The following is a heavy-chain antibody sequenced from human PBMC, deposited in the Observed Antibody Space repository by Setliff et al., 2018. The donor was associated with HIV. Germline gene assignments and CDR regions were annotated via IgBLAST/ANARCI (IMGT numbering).Heavy chain of an antibody. CDR2: INPNTGST. V-gene: IGHV1-46*01. Sequence: GASVKVSCKASGSTFITYHVHWVRQAPGQGLEWKGIINPNTGSTSYAQKFQGRVTMTWDTSSGTVYMDLNSLKSEDTAVYYCAEVTCSPDSCFLDYWGQGTLVTVSS. D-gene: IGHD2-15*01. J-gene: IGHJ4*02. CDR1: GSTFITYH. CDR3: AEVTCSPDSCFLDY.